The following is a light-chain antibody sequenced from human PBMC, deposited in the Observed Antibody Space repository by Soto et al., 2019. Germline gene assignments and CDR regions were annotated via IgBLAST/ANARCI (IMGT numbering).Light chain of an antibody. Sequence: DIVMTQSPLSLPVTPGEPASISCMSSQSLLHSNGYNYLDWYLQKPGQSPQLLIYLGSNRASGVPDRFSGSGSGTDFTLKISRVEAEDVGVYYCMQALQTLLTFGGGTKV. CDR2: LGS. CDR3: MQALQTLLT. V-gene: IGKV2-28*01. CDR1: QSLLHSNGYNY. J-gene: IGKJ4*01.